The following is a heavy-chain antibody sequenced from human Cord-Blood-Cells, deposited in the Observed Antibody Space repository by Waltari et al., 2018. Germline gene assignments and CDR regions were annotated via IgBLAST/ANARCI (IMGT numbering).Heavy chain of an antibody. D-gene: IGHD3-3*01. CDR3: ARMLWGDDFWSGYPQYFDY. CDR1: GGPISSYY. Sequence: QVQLQESGPGLVKPSETLSLTCTVSGGPISSYYWSWIRQPPGKGLEWIGYIYYSGSTNYNPSLQSRVTISVDTSKNQFSLKLSSVTAADTAVYYCARMLWGDDFWSGYPQYFDYWGQGTLVTVSS. J-gene: IGHJ4*02. CDR2: IYYSGST. V-gene: IGHV4-59*01.